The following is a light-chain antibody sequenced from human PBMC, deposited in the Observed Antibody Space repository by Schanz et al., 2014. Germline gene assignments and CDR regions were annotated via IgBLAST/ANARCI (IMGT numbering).Light chain of an antibody. J-gene: IGLJ1*01. CDR3: SSNGGVNIYV. Sequence: QSALTQPPSASGSPGQSVTISCTGTSSDVGGYNYVSWYQHHPGKAPKLMIYEVSNRPSGVPDRFSGSKSGNTASLTVSGLQAEDEADYYCSSNGGVNIYVFGTGTKLTVL. CDR2: EVS. V-gene: IGLV2-8*01. CDR1: SSDVGGYNY.